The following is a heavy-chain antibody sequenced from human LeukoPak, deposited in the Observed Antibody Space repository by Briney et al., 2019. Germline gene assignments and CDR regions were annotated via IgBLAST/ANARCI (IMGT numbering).Heavy chain of an antibody. J-gene: IGHJ3*02. CDR3: ARPYYYDSSGYYGGAFDI. D-gene: IGHD3-22*01. CDR1: GYIFTSYW. V-gene: IGHV5-51*01. Sequence: GESLKISCQVSGYIFTSYWIGWVRQMPGKGLEWMGIIYPGDSDTRYSPSFQGQVTISADKSISTAYLQWSSLKASDTAMYYCARPYYYDSSGYYGGAFDIWGQGTMVTVSS. CDR2: IYPGDSDT.